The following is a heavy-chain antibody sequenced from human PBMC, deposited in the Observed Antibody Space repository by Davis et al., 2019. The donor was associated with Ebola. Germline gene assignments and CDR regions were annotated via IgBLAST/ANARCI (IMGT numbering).Heavy chain of an antibody. CDR2: INHSGST. J-gene: IGHJ2*01. CDR3: TRRVRESTDWYFDS. Sequence: SETLFLTCAVYGWSFSGYYWSWIRQPPGKGLEWIGEINHSGSTNYNPSLKSRVIISVDTSKNQFSLKLRSVTAADTAVYYCTRRVRESTDWYFDSWGRGTLVTVSS. D-gene: IGHD3-10*01. CDR1: GWSFSGYY. V-gene: IGHV4-34*01.